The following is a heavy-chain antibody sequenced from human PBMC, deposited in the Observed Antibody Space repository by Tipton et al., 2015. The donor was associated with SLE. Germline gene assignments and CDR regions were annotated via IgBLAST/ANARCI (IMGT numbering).Heavy chain of an antibody. D-gene: IGHD2-2*01. CDR1: GGSISSSNW. CDR3: AREGCSSTSCYGYYYMDV. Sequence: GLVKPSGTLSLTCAVSGGSISSSNWWTWVRQPPGKGLEWIGEVYPGGSTNYNPSLKSRLTISVDKSRNQFSLKLSSVTAADTAVYYCAREGCSSTSCYGYYYMDVWGKGTTVTVSS. V-gene: IGHV4-4*02. CDR2: VYPGGST. J-gene: IGHJ6*03.